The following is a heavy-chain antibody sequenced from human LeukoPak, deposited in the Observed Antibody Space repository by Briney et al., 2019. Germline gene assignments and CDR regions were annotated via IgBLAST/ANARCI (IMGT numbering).Heavy chain of an antibody. Sequence: GGPLRLPCAPSGFTFSSLPMSGAPQPPGKGVEWCSDLSGSGGSTYYADSVKGRFTISRDNSKNTLYLQMNSVRAEDTAVYYCAKDRYCSSTSCRELDYWGQGTLVTVSS. CDR1: GFTFSSLP. V-gene: IGHV3-23*01. CDR3: AKDRYCSSTSCRELDY. J-gene: IGHJ4*02. D-gene: IGHD2-2*01. CDR2: LSGSGGST.